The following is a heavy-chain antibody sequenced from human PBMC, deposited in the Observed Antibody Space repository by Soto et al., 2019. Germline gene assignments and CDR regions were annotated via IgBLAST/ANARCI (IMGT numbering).Heavy chain of an antibody. Sequence: SETLSLTCAVYGGSFSGYYWSWIRQPPGKGLEWIGEINHSGSTNYNPSLKSRVTISVDTSKNQFSLKLSSVTAADTAVYYCARRSYYYGSGSYYKGPWGQGTLVTVS. CDR1: GGSFSGYY. J-gene: IGHJ5*02. CDR2: INHSGST. V-gene: IGHV4-34*01. D-gene: IGHD3-10*01. CDR3: ARRSYYYGSGSYYKGP.